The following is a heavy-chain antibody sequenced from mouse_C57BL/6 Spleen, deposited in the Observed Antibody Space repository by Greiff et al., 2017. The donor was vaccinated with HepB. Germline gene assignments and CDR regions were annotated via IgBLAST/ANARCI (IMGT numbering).Heavy chain of an antibody. Sequence: DVHLVESGEGLVKPGGSLKLSCAASGFTFSSYAMSWVRQTPEKRLEWVAYISSGGDYIYYADTVKGRFTISRDNARNTLYLQMSSLKSEDTAMYYCTRAVSYYFDYWGQGTTLTVSS. D-gene: IGHD6-2*01. CDR2: ISSGGDYI. CDR3: TRAVSYYFDY. J-gene: IGHJ2*01. CDR1: GFTFSSYA. V-gene: IGHV5-9-1*02.